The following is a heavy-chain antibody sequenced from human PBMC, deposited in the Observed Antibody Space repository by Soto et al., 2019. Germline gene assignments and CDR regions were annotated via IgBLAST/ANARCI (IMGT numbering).Heavy chain of an antibody. CDR3: ARHYNTGAFFDY. D-gene: IGHD1-20*01. Sequence: QLQLQESSPGLVKSSETLSLTCTVSGGSISSSHYWGWIRQPPGKGLEWIGSVSYSGSTYYNPSFKSRVTISGDTSKNQFSLKVNSMTATDTAVYYCARHYNTGAFFDYWGQGTLVTVSS. CDR2: VSYSGST. V-gene: IGHV4-39*01. CDR1: GGSISSSHY. J-gene: IGHJ4*02.